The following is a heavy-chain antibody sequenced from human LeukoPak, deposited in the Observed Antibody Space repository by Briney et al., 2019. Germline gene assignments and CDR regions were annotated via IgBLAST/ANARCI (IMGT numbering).Heavy chain of an antibody. Sequence: SETLSLTCTVSGVSINSRYHYWTWIRQPAGKGLEWIGRIYSSGSTNYNPSLQSRVAISLDTSENQFSLMLTSVTAADTAVYYCARGGGWDYYYYYMDVWGKGTTVTVSS. CDR2: IYSSGST. J-gene: IGHJ6*03. V-gene: IGHV4-61*02. CDR3: ARGGGWDYYYYYMDV. D-gene: IGHD3-16*01. CDR1: GVSINSRYHY.